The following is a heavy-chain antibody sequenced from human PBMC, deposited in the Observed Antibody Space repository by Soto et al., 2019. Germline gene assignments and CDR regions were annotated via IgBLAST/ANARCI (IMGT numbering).Heavy chain of an antibody. D-gene: IGHD6-13*01. CDR2: ISYDGSNK. CDR3: AAAADIPTSFDY. J-gene: IGHJ4*02. CDR1: GFTLKGYA. V-gene: IGHV3-30-3*01. Sequence: GWSIGLSSVASGFTLKGYARLCVRQAPGKGLEWVAVISYDGSNKYYADSVKGRFTISRDNSKNTLYLQMNSLRAEDTAVYYCAAAADIPTSFDYWGQGTLVTVSS.